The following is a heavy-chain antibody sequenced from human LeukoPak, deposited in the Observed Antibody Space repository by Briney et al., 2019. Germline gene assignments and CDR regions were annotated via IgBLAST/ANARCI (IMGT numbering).Heavy chain of an antibody. CDR1: GFTFSSNA. V-gene: IGHV3-30-3*01. D-gene: IGHD5-18*01. CDR3: ARDGIGYSYRF. Sequence: AGGSLRLSCEASGFTFSSNAMHWVRQAPGKGLEWVAVISYDGSNKYYADSVKGRFTISRDNSKNTLYLQMNSLRAEDTAVYYCARDGIGYSYRFWGQGALVTVSS. J-gene: IGHJ4*02. CDR2: ISYDGSNK.